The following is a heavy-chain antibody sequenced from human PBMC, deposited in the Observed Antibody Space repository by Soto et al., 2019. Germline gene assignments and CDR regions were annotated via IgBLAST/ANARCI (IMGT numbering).Heavy chain of an antibody. Sequence: SETLSLTCTVSGGSISSGGYYWSWIRQHPGKGLEWIGYIYYSGSTYYNPSLKSRVTISVDTSKNQFSLKLSSVTAADTAVYYCARRKGASMETGDYYCGMDVCGQGTTVTVSS. D-gene: IGHD3-10*01. CDR3: ARRKGASMETGDYYCGMDV. J-gene: IGHJ6*02. CDR1: GGSISSGGYY. V-gene: IGHV4-31*03. CDR2: IYYSGST.